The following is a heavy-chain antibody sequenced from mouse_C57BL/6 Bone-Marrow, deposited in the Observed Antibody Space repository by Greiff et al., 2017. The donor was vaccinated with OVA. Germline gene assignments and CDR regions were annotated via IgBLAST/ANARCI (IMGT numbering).Heavy chain of an antibody. J-gene: IGHJ4*01. D-gene: IGHD1-1*01. CDR2: IYPGSGST. CDR3: ARWSGSTMDD. Sequence: QVQLQQPGAELVKPGASVKMSCKASGYTFTSYWIPWVKQRPGQGLEWIGVIYPGSGSTNYNAKFKSKATLTVDTSSSTAYMQLSSLTSEDSAVYYCARWSGSTMDDWGQGTSVTVSS. CDR1: GYTFTSYW. V-gene: IGHV1-55*01.